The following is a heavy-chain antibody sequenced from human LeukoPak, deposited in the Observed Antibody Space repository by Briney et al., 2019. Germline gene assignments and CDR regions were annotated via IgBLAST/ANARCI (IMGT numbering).Heavy chain of an antibody. CDR3: AKPVIPSAYQGTYYMDV. Sequence: GGSLRLSCAASGFTFNSYEMNWVRQAPGKGLEWVSYISSSGRTIYYADSVKGRFTISRDNAKNSLYLQMNSLRAEDTALYYCAKPVIPSAYQGTYYMDVWGKGTTVTVSS. CDR2: ISSSGRTI. J-gene: IGHJ6*03. V-gene: IGHV3-48*03. CDR1: GFTFNSYE. D-gene: IGHD3-16*01.